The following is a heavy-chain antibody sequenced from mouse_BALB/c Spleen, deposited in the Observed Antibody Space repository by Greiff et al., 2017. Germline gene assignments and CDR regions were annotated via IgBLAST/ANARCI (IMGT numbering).Heavy chain of an antibody. CDR2: INSNGGST. CDR3: ARGGYDGGYAMDY. V-gene: IGHV5-6-3*01. CDR1: GFTFSSYG. J-gene: IGHJ4*01. D-gene: IGHD2-14*01. Sequence: EVMLVESGGGLVQPGGSLKLSCAASGFTFSSYGMSWVRQTPDKRLELVATINSNGGSTYYPDSVKGRFTISRDNAKNTLYLQMSSLKSEDTAMYYCARGGYDGGYAMDYWGQGTSVTVSS.